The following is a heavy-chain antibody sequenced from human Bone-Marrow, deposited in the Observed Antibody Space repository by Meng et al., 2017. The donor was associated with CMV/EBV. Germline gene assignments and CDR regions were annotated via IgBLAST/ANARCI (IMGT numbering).Heavy chain of an antibody. V-gene: IGHV3-21*01. CDR1: GFTFSSYS. CDR2: ISSSSSYI. J-gene: IGHJ4*02. Sequence: GGSLRLSCAASGFTFSSYSMNWVRQAPGKGLEWVSSISSSSSYIYYADSVKGRFTISRDNAKNSLYLQMNSLRAEDTAVYYCAATLRDCSSTSCYHKRYFDYWGQGTLVTVSS. CDR3: AATLRDCSSTSCYHKRYFDY. D-gene: IGHD2-2*01.